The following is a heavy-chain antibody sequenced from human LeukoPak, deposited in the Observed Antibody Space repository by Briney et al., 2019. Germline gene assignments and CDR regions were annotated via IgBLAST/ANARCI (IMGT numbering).Heavy chain of an antibody. J-gene: IGHJ6*04. Sequence: GGSLRLSCAASGFTFSEYYVNWVRGAPGKGVEGVGRIRDKAKSYTPKYAASVKGSFTGTRDDSKNSPSVQMNNGKTEDTTVYYCARDTHVAMDVWGKGTTVTVPS. D-gene: IGHD2-21*01. V-gene: IGHV3-72*01. CDR3: ARDTHVAMDV. CDR2: IRDKAKSYTP. CDR1: GFTFSEYY.